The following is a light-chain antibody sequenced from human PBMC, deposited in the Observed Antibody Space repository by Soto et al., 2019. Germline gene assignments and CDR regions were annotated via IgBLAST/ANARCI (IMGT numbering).Light chain of an antibody. Sequence: EIVLTQSPVTLSLSPGERATLSCRANQSVSSSLAWYQQKPGQAPRLLIYDASNTATGIPARFSGSGSGTDFTLTISSLEPEDFAIYYCQQRSSSITFGQGTRLETK. CDR3: QQRSSSIT. V-gene: IGKV3-11*01. CDR1: QSVSSS. CDR2: DAS. J-gene: IGKJ5*01.